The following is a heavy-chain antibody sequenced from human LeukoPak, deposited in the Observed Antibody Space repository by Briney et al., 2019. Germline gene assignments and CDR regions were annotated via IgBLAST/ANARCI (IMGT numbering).Heavy chain of an antibody. D-gene: IGHD3-10*02. J-gene: IGHJ6*04. CDR1: GFTVSNNY. CDR3: AELGITMIGGV. Sequence: GRSLRLSCAASGFTVSNNYMSWVRQAPGKGLEWVSILYIDGSTYYADPVKGKFTISRDNAKNSLYLQMNSLRAEDTAVYYCAELGITMIGGVWGKGTTVTISS. V-gene: IGHV3-66*01. CDR2: LYIDGST.